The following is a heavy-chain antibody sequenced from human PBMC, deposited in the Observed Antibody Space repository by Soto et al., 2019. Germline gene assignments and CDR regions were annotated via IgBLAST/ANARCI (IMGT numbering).Heavy chain of an antibody. Sequence: EVQLVESGGGLVQPGGSLRLSCAASGFTFSSYWMHWVRQAPGKGLVWVSRINGDGSSTGYADSVKGRFTISRDNAKNTLYLQVNRLRAEDTAVYYCARGSDGANSLWGQGTLVTVSS. D-gene: IGHD4-17*01. CDR2: INGDGSST. J-gene: IGHJ4*02. V-gene: IGHV3-74*01. CDR1: GFTFSSYW. CDR3: ARGSDGANSL.